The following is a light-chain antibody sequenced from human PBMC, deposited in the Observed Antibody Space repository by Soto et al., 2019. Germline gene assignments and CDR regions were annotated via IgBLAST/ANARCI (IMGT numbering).Light chain of an antibody. V-gene: IGKV1-39*01. CDR2: SAS. CDR3: QQYNNWPWT. Sequence: DIQMTQSPSSLSASVGDRVTITCRASQSISSHLNWYQQKPGKAPKLLIYSASSLESGVPARFSGSGSGTDFTLTISSLQSEDFAVYYCQQYNNWPWTFGQGTKVDIK. CDR1: QSISSH. J-gene: IGKJ1*01.